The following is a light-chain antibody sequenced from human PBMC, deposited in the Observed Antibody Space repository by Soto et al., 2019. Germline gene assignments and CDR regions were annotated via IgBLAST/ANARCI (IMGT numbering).Light chain of an antibody. CDR2: GAS. Sequence: IVMTQSPATIYLSPGERTLLSCRASQSLNRDLAWYQQKPGQSPRLLIFGASIRATGIPARFSGSGSGTEFTLTIGSLQSEDCALYYCQQYNNWPGTFGQGTKVDNK. V-gene: IGKV3-15*01. J-gene: IGKJ1*01. CDR1: QSLNRD. CDR3: QQYNNWPGT.